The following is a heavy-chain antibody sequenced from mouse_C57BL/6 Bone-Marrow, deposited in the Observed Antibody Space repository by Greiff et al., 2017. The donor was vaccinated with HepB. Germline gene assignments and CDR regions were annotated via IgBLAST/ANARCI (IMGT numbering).Heavy chain of an antibody. CDR3: ARRDDYDGYAMDY. J-gene: IGHJ4*01. V-gene: IGHV1-76*01. CDR1: GYTFTDYY. Sequence: QVHVKQSGAELVRPGASVKLSCKASGYTFTDYYINWVKQRPGQGLEWIARIYPGSGNTYYNEKFKGKATLTAEKSSSTAYMQLSSLTSEDSAVYFCARRDDYDGYAMDYWGQGTSGTVSS. D-gene: IGHD2-4*01. CDR2: IYPGSGNT.